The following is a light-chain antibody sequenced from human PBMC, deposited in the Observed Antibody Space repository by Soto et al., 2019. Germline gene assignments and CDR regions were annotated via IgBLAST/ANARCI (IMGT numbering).Light chain of an antibody. CDR1: QSVRSN. Sequence: EILLTQSPATLSVSPGERATLSCGGSQSVRSNLAWYQQKPGQAPRLLIYGASTRATDIPARFSGSESGTEFTLPISSLQSEDFAVYYCQQYNNWPTITFGQGTRLEIK. V-gene: IGKV3-15*01. J-gene: IGKJ5*01. CDR2: GAS. CDR3: QQYNNWPTIT.